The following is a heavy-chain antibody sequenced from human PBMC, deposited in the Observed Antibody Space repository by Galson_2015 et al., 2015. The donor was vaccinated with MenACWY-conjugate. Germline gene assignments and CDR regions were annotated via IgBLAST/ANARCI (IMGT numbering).Heavy chain of an antibody. CDR2: IIPIFGTA. CDR3: ARRITMVRGVTPYDAFDI. D-gene: IGHD3-10*01. Sequence: SVKVSCKASGGTFSSYAISWVRQAPGQGLEWMGGIIPIFGTANYAQKFQGRVTITADESTSTAYMELSSLRSEDTAVYYCARRITMVRGVTPYDAFDIWGQGTMVTVSS. V-gene: IGHV1-69*13. J-gene: IGHJ3*02. CDR1: GGTFSSYA.